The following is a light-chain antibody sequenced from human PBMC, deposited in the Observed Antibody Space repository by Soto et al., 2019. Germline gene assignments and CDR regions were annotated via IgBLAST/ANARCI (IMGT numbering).Light chain of an antibody. J-gene: IGLJ2*01. Sequence: QSALTQPASVSGSPGQSITIPCTGTSNDIGGYNYVSWYQQHPGKAPKLMIFDVSYRPSGISDRFSGSKSGNTASLTISGLQPEDEADYYCSSYGASSTLFGGGTKVTV. CDR2: DVS. CDR1: SNDIGGYNY. CDR3: SSYGASSTL. V-gene: IGLV2-14*03.